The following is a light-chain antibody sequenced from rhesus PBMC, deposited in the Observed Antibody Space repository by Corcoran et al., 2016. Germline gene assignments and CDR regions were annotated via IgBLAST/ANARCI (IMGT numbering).Light chain of an antibody. CDR1: QSLLDSEDGNTY. CDR3: MQALEFPWT. Sequence: DIVMTQTPLSLPVTLGEPASISCRSSQSLLDSEDGNTYLEWYLQKPGQFPRLLIYEVSNRASGVPDRVTGSGSDTDFTLRISRVEAGDVGVYYCMQALEFPWTFGQGTKVEIK. J-gene: IGKJ1*01. V-gene: IGKV2-104*01. CDR2: EVS.